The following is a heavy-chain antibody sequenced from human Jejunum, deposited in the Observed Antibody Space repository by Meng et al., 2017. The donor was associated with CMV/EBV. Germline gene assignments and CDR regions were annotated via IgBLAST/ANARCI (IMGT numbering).Heavy chain of an antibody. CDR3: AKSLFSYGPLYFDL. D-gene: IGHD3-16*01. V-gene: IGHV3-9*01. CDR2: IRWDHTRE. CDR1: GFPFTDYA. J-gene: IGHJ4*02. Sequence: GFPFTDYALPWVRPAPGNGLDWVSGIRWDHTREDYADSVKGRFVISRDNAKSSVYLQMSSLRPEDTAVYYCAKSLFSYGPLYFDLWGQGTWVTVSS.